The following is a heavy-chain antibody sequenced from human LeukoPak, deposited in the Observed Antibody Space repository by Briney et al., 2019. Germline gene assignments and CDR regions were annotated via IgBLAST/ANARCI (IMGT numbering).Heavy chain of an antibody. D-gene: IGHD1-7*01. CDR3: ARDGQTGTTVY. J-gene: IGHJ4*02. Sequence: GGSLRLSCAASGFTFSSYTMGWVRQAPGKGLEWVSVISDSGGSTYYADSVQGRFTISRDNSKNTLYLQMNSLRAEDTAVYYCARDGQTGTTVYWGQGTLVTVSS. CDR2: ISDSGGST. V-gene: IGHV3-23*01. CDR1: GFTFSSYT.